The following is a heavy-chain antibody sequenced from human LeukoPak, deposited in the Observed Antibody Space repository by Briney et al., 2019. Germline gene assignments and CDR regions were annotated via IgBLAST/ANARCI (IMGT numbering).Heavy chain of an antibody. J-gene: IGHJ4*02. Sequence: GGSLRLSCRASGFTFSDYEMHRVRQAPGKGLEWVAVISYDGRKEYYEDSVKGRFTISRDSSKNMLFLQMDSLRGEDTALYYCAKEVITELSDMWYGKLFDSWGQGTLVTVSS. CDR3: AKEVITELSDMWYGKLFDS. CDR1: GFTFSDYE. CDR2: ISYDGRKE. V-gene: IGHV3-30*18. D-gene: IGHD3-16*02.